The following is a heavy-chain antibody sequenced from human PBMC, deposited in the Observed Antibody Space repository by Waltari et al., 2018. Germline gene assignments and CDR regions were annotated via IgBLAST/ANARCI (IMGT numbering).Heavy chain of an antibody. Sequence: EVQLVESGGGLVKPGGSLRLSCAASGFTFSASRMNGVRLAPGKGLECVSLISSSSSYKYYADSVKGRFTISRDNAKNSLYLQMNSLRAEDTAVYYCARSLVYDTSGDEAFDIWGQGTMVTVSS. CDR2: ISSSSSYK. J-gene: IGHJ3*02. CDR1: GFTFSASR. D-gene: IGHD3-22*01. CDR3: ARSLVYDTSGDEAFDI. V-gene: IGHV3-21*02.